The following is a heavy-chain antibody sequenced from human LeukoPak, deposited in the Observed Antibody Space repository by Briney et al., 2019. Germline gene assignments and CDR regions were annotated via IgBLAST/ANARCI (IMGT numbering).Heavy chain of an antibody. J-gene: IGHJ4*02. D-gene: IGHD1-1*01. Sequence: SETLSLTCTVSGGSVSSGSYYWSWIRQPPGKGLEWIGYIYYSGSTNYNPSLKSRVTISVDTSKNQFSLKLSSVTAADTAVYYCARQLERRPWVDYWGQGTLVTVSS. CDR1: GGSVSSGSYY. CDR2: IYYSGST. V-gene: IGHV4-61*01. CDR3: ARQLERRPWVDY.